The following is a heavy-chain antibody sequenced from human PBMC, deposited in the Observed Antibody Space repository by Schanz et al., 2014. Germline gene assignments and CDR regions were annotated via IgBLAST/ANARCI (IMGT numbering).Heavy chain of an antibody. CDR2: IHTGSGNT. V-gene: IGHV1-3*04. CDR1: GYIFGSHG. Sequence: QVQLVQSGAEVKKPGASVKVSCKASGYIFGSHGMTWVRQAPGQGPEWVGWIHTGSGNTKYSQKFEGRVTITRDASASIVYMELSSLRSEDTAVFFCASGEARVTSSGVVSVPMNVWGKGTTXIVSS. CDR3: ASGEARVTSSGVVSVPMNV. D-gene: IGHD3-3*01. J-gene: IGHJ6*03.